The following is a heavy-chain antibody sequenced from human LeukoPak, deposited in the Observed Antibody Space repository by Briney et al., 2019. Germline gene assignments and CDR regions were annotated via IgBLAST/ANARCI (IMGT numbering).Heavy chain of an antibody. Sequence: GGSLRLSCATSGFTFSNYGMHWVRQAPGKGLEWVAVISNDGSNIQYADSAKGRFTISRDNSKNTVYLQMNSLRSEGTAVYYCAKDPYRVIVATGNYLDPWGQGTLVTVSS. CDR1: GFTFSNYG. CDR3: AKDPYRVIVATGNYLDP. J-gene: IGHJ5*02. V-gene: IGHV3-30*18. D-gene: IGHD2-21*01. CDR2: ISNDGSNI.